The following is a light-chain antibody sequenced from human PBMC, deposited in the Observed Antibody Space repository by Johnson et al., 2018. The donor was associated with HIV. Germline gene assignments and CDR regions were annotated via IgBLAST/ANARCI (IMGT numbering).Light chain of an antibody. CDR2: ENN. J-gene: IGLJ1*01. CDR3: GTWDSSLSAEV. Sequence: QSVLTQPPSVSAAPGQKVTISCSGSSYDMGNYAVSWYQQLPGTAPKLLIYENNKRPSGIPDRFSGSKSGTSATLGITGLQTGDEADYYCGTWDSSLSAEVFGTGTKVTVL. V-gene: IGLV1-51*02. CDR1: SYDMGNYA.